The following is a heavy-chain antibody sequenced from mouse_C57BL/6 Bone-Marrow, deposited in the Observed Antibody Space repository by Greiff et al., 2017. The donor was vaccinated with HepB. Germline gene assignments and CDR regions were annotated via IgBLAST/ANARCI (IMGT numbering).Heavy chain of an antibody. CDR2: INSDGGST. V-gene: IGHV5-2*01. CDR3: ARQGVRGYFDV. D-gene: IGHD2-14*01. CDR1: EYEFPSHD. Sequence: EVKLQESGGGLVQPGESLKLSCESNEYEFPSHDMSWVRKTPEKRLELVAAINSDGGSTYYSDTMERRFIISRDNTKKTLYLQMSSLRSEDTALYYCARQGVRGYFDVWGTGTTVTVSS. J-gene: IGHJ1*03.